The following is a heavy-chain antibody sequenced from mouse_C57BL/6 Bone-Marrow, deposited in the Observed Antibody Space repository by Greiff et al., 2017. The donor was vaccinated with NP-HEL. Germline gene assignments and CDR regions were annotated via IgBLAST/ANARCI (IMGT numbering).Heavy chain of an antibody. Sequence: VQLQQSGPELVKPGTSVKISCKASGYAFSSSWMNWVKQRPGKGLEWIGRIYPGDGDTNYNGKFKGKATLTADKSSSTAYMQLSSLTSEDSAVYFCARYYYYGSSPYYFDYWGQGTTLTVSS. V-gene: IGHV1-82*01. D-gene: IGHD1-1*01. J-gene: IGHJ2*01. CDR2: IYPGDGDT. CDR3: ARYYYYGSSPYYFDY. CDR1: GYAFSSSW.